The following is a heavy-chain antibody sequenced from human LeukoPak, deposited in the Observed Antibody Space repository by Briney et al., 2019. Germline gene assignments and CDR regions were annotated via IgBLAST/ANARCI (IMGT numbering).Heavy chain of an antibody. J-gene: IGHJ5*02. V-gene: IGHV4-39*07. CDR3: ARGLVVVAATYNWFDP. CDR2: IYYSGST. D-gene: IGHD2-15*01. CDR1: GGSISSSSYY. Sequence: PSETLSLTCTVSGGSISSSSYYWGWIRQPPGKGLEWIGSIYYSGSTYYNPSLKSRVTISVDTSKNQFSLKLSSVTAADTAVYYCARGLVVVAATYNWFDPWGQGTLVTVSS.